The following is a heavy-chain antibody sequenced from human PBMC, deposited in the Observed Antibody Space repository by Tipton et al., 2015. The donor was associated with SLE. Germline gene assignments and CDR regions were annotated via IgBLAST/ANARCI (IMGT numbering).Heavy chain of an antibody. CDR1: GGSFSGYY. V-gene: IGHV4-34*01. CDR2: INHSGST. Sequence: TLSLTCAVYGGSFSGYYWSWIRQPPGKGLEWIGEINHSGSTNYNPSLKSRVTISVDTSKNQFSLKLSSVTAADTAVYYCAREGPILGDVWGQGTTVTVSS. CDR3: AREGPILGDV. J-gene: IGHJ6*02.